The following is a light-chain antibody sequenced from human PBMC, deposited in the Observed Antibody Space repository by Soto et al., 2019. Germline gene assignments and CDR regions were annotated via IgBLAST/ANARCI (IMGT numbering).Light chain of an antibody. Sequence: EIVMTQSPATLSVSPGDRATLSCRASQSISTKLGWYQQRPGQSPRLLIYGASNRATGIPARFSGSGSGTEFTLTISSLQSEDSAVYYCQQYNSWTTITFGQGTRLEIK. CDR3: QQYNSWTTIT. CDR1: QSISTK. V-gene: IGKV3-15*01. J-gene: IGKJ5*01. CDR2: GAS.